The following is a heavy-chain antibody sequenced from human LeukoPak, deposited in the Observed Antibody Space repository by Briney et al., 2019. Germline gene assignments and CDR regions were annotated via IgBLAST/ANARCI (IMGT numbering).Heavy chain of an antibody. J-gene: IGHJ6*02. V-gene: IGHV3-21*01. Sequence: GGSLRLSCAASGFTFSSYSMNWVRQAPGKGLEWVSSISSSCSYIYYADSVKGRFTISRDNAKNSLYLQMNSLRAEDTAVYYCARDVKYDILTGYHLYYYYGMDVWGQGTTVTVSS. CDR2: ISSSCSYI. CDR1: GFTFSSYS. CDR3: ARDVKYDILTGYHLYYYYGMDV. D-gene: IGHD3-9*01.